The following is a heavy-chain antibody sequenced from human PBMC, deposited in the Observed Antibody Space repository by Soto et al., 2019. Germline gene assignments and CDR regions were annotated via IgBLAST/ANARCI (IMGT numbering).Heavy chain of an antibody. Sequence: GGSLRLSCAASGFTFSSYWMSWVRQAPGKGLEWVANIKQDGSEKYYVDSVKGRFTISRDNAKNSLYLQMNSLRAEDTAVYYCARVSHDFWSGYFNSYGMDVWGQGTTVTVSS. J-gene: IGHJ6*02. CDR1: GFTFSSYW. CDR2: IKQDGSEK. V-gene: IGHV3-7*01. D-gene: IGHD3-3*01. CDR3: ARVSHDFWSGYFNSYGMDV.